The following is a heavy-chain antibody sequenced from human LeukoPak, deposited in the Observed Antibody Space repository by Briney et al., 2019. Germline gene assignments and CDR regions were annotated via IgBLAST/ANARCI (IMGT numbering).Heavy chain of an antibody. V-gene: IGHV3-7*01. J-gene: IGHJ6*02. CDR1: GFTFSSYW. Sequence: GGSLRLSCAASGFTFSSYWMSWVRQAPGKGLEWVANIKQDGSEKYYVDSVKGRFTISRDNAKNSLYLQMNSLRAEDTAVYYCARDALLGDYYGMDVWGQGTTVTVSS. CDR3: ARDALLGDYYGMDV. D-gene: IGHD2-15*01. CDR2: IKQDGSEK.